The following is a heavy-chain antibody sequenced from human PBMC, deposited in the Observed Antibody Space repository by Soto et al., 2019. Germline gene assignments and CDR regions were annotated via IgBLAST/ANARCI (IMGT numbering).Heavy chain of an antibody. J-gene: IGHJ4*02. Sequence: QVQLVESGGGVVQPGTSLRLSCVGSAFTFRSYVIHWVRQAPGKGLEWVALTSYDGSNNFYGDSVKGRFTISRHNSRNTVELQMDSLRFEDTALYYCARRGTTGGLDVWGQGTLVSVSS. CDR1: AFTFRSYV. V-gene: IGHV3-33*05. D-gene: IGHD3-16*01. CDR2: TSYDGSNN. CDR3: ARRGTTGGLDV.